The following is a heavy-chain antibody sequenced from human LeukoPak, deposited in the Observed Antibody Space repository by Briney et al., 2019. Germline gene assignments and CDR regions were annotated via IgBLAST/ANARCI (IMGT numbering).Heavy chain of an antibody. V-gene: IGHV3-23*01. CDR3: AKAILPATILSFNDY. Sequence: GGSLRLSCAASGFTFSSYAMSWVRQAPGKGLEWVSTISGGGSSTYYADSVKGRFTISRDNSKSTLYLQMNSLRAEDTAIYYCAKAILPATILSFNDYWGQGTLVTVSS. D-gene: IGHD2-2*02. J-gene: IGHJ4*02. CDR2: ISGGGSST. CDR1: GFTFSSYA.